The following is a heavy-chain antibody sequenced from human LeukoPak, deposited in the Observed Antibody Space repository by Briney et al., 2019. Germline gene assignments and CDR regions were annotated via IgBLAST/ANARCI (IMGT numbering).Heavy chain of an antibody. Sequence: ASVKVSCKASGYTLTDFYMHWVRQAPGQGLEWMGWINPNSGDTNFAQKFQGRVTMTRDTSISTAYMELSRLRSDDTAFYYCARATVVISLDSWGQGTLVTVSS. CDR3: ARATVVISLDS. D-gene: IGHD2-21*01. CDR2: INPNSGDT. J-gene: IGHJ4*02. V-gene: IGHV1-2*02. CDR1: GYTLTDFY.